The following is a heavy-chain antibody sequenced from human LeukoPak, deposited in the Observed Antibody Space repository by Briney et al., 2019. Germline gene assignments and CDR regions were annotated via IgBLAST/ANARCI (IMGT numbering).Heavy chain of an antibody. D-gene: IGHD3-22*01. Sequence: PGGSLRLSCAGSGFTFSVYRMNWVRQAPGKGLEWVSSISDSGDYVYYADSVKGRFTISRDNSKNTLYLQMNSLRAEDTAVYYCAKDDYYDSSGYTLFWGQGTLVTVSS. CDR3: AKDDYYDSSGYTLF. V-gene: IGHV3-23*01. CDR1: GFTFSVYR. J-gene: IGHJ4*02. CDR2: ISDSGDYV.